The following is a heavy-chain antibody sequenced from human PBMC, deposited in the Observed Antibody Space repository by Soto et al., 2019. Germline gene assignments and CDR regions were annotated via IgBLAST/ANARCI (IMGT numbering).Heavy chain of an antibody. V-gene: IGHV1-46*01. J-gene: IGHJ4*02. D-gene: IGHD6-13*01. CDR3: ARNLAAGDY. CDR1: GYTFTNSY. CDR2: LNPNGGST. Sequence: QVQLVQSGAEVKKPGASVKVSCKASGYTFTNSYIHWVRQAPGQGLEWMALLNPNGGSTNYAQNFQGRVTVTRDTSTSTVYMELTSRTSEDTAVYYCARNLAAGDYWGQGTLVTVSS.